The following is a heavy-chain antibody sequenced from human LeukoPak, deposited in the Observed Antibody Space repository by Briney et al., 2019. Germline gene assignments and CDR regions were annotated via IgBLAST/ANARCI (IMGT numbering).Heavy chain of an antibody. CDR1: GYTFTSYD. CDR2: MNPNSGNT. CDR3: ARGGVDYGDPWPLDY. V-gene: IGHV1-8*01. D-gene: IGHD4-17*01. Sequence: GASVKVSCKASGYTFTSYDINWVRQATGQGPEWMGWMNPNSGNTGYAQKFQGRVTTTRNTSISTAYMELSSLRSEDTAVYYCARGGVDYGDPWPLDYWGQGTLVTVSS. J-gene: IGHJ4*02.